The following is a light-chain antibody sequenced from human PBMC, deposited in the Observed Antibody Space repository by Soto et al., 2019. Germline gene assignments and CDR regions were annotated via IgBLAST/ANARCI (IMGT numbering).Light chain of an antibody. CDR3: QQYNTYPLT. J-gene: IGKJ4*01. CDR1: QSXSTW. CDR2: KAS. Sequence: DIQMTQSPSTLXASVGDRVTXTXRXSQSXSTWLAWYQQKPGKAPKLLIYKASSLESGVSSRFSGSGSGTEFTLTISSLQPDDFATYYCQQYNTYPLTFGGGTTVEIK. V-gene: IGKV1-5*03.